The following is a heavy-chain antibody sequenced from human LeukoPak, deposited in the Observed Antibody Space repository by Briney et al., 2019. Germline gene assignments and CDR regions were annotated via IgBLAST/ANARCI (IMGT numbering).Heavy chain of an antibody. Sequence: SVKVSCKASGGTFSSYAISWVRQAPGQGLEWMGGIIPIFGTANYAQKFQGRVTITTDESTSTAYMELSSLRSEDTAVYYCARDGIYCSGGSCEGILDYWGQGTLVTVSS. D-gene: IGHD2-15*01. J-gene: IGHJ4*02. CDR1: GGTFSSYA. V-gene: IGHV1-69*05. CDR2: IIPIFGTA. CDR3: ARDGIYCSGGSCEGILDY.